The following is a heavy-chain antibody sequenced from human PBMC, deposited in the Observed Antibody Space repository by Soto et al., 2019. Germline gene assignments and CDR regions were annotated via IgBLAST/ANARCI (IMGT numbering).Heavy chain of an antibody. V-gene: IGHV3-23*01. J-gene: IGHJ4*02. CDR3: AKDPTDIVVVVASG. Sequence: GGSLRLSCAASGFSFSSYAMSWVRQAPGKGLEWVSAISGSGGSTYYADSVKGRFTISRDNSKNTLYLQMNSLRAEDTAVYYCAKDPTDIVVVVASGWGQGTLVTVSS. D-gene: IGHD2-15*01. CDR2: ISGSGGST. CDR1: GFSFSSYA.